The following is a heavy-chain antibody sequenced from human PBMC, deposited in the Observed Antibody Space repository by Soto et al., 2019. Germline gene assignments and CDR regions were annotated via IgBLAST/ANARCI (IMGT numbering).Heavy chain of an antibody. V-gene: IGHV3-33*01. CDR2: IWYDGSNK. J-gene: IGHJ6*02. CDR1: GFTFSSYG. CDR3: AREEGNYYYGMDV. Sequence: QVQLVESGGGVVQPGRSLRLSCAASGFTFSSYGMHWVRQAPGKGLEWVAVIWYDGSNKYYADSVKGRFTISRDNSKNTLYLQMNSLRAEDTAVYYCAREEGNYYYGMDVWGQGTTVTVPS.